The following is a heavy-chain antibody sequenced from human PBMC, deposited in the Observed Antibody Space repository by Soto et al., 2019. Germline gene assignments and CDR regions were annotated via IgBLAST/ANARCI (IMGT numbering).Heavy chain of an antibody. CDR3: ARESEDLTPNFDY. Sequence: PGGSLRLSCAASGFTFTRYSMNWVRQAPGKGLEWVSSISSTTNYIYYGDSMKGRFTISRDNAKNSLYLEMNSLRAEEPAVYYCARESEDLTPNFDYWGQGTLVTVSS. J-gene: IGHJ4*02. CDR1: GFTFTRYS. V-gene: IGHV3-21*06. CDR2: ISSTTNYI.